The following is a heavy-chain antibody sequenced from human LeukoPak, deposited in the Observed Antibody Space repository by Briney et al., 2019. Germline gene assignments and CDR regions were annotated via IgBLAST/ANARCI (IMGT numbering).Heavy chain of an antibody. CDR3: AREGYCSGGSCYDAFDI. J-gene: IGHJ3*02. Sequence: GGTLRVSCAASGFTYSSYEMNWLRQAPGKGLEWVSYISSSGSTIYYADSVKGRFTISRDNAKNSLYLQMNSLRAEDTAVYYCAREGYCSGGSCYDAFDIWGQGTMVTVSS. CDR2: ISSSGSTI. D-gene: IGHD2-15*01. V-gene: IGHV3-48*03. CDR1: GFTYSSYE.